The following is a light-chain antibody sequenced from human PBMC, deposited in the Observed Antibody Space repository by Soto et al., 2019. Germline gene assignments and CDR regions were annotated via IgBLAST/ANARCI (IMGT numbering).Light chain of an antibody. CDR1: QTVSSNY. CDR2: DAS. V-gene: IGKV3-11*01. Sequence: PGERATLSCRASQTVSSNYLAWYQQKPGQAPRLLIFDASNRATGIPARFSGSGSETDFTLTISSLEPEDFAVYYCQQRSNWPQTFGQGTKVDIK. CDR3: QQRSNWPQT. J-gene: IGKJ1*01.